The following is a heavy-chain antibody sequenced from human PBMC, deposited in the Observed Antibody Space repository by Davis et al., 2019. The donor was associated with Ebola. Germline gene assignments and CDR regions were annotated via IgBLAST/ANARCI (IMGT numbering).Heavy chain of an antibody. CDR1: GYTFTAFY. Sequence: AASVKVSCKASGYTFTAFYIHWARQAPGPGLEWMGRIIPILGIANYAQNFQGRLTITRDTSATTAYMELSSLRSEDTAAYYCARGRTVTGTRGLSWFDPWGQGALVTVSS. J-gene: IGHJ5*02. CDR2: IIPILGIA. V-gene: IGHV1-69*04. D-gene: IGHD6-19*01. CDR3: ARGRTVTGTRGLSWFDP.